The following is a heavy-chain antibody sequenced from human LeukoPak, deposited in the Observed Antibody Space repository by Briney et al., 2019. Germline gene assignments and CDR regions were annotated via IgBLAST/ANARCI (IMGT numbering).Heavy chain of an antibody. Sequence: SVKVSCKASGYSFTGYYMHWVRQAPGQGLEWMGRTNPNSGGTNYAQKFQGRVTMTRDTSISTDYMELSGLRSDDTAVYYCASGGGSFGDVWGQGTMVTVSS. V-gene: IGHV1-2*06. D-gene: IGHD2-15*01. CDR3: ASGGGSFGDV. CDR1: GYSFTGYY. CDR2: TNPNSGGT. J-gene: IGHJ3*01.